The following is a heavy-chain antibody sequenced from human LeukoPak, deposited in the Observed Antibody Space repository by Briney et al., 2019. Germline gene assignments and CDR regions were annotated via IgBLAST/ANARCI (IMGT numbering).Heavy chain of an antibody. J-gene: IGHJ5*02. V-gene: IGHV3-23*01. CDR2: ISVSGGST. D-gene: IGHD1-26*01. CDR3: AKDTTLDWFDP. Sequence: QSGGSLRLSCAASGFTFSNYGMSWVRQAPGKGLDWVSDISVSGGSTYYADSVKGRFTISRDNSKNTLYLQMNSLRAEDTAVYYCAKDTTLDWFDPWGQGTLVTVSS. CDR1: GFTFSNYG.